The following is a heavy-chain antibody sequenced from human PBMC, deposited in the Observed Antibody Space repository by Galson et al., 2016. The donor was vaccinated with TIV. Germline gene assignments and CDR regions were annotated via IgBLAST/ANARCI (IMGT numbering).Heavy chain of an antibody. CDR2: VSPGSSYI. D-gene: IGHD3-16*02. CDR1: GFTFSDYT. V-gene: IGHV3-21*01. Sequence: SLRLSCAASGFTFSDYTMTWVRQAPGKGPGWVSSVSPGSSYIYYADSVKGRFTVSRDNAKNSLFLQMNSLRAEDTAMYYCASSSSYHHLVNWFDPWGQGTLLTVSS. J-gene: IGHJ5*02. CDR3: ASSSSYHHLVNWFDP.